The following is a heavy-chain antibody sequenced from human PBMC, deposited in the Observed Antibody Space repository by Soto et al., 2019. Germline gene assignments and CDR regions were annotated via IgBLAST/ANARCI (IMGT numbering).Heavy chain of an antibody. CDR1: GGSITDKW. CDR3: AREGDHPFSLGY. CDR2: VHHSGST. Sequence: QVPLQESGPGLVKPSGILSLTCAVSGGSITDKWWSWIRQTPGKGLEWIGEVHHSGSTNYSPSLKSRVTMSVDTSKNDFSLKLFSLTAADTAIYYCAREGDHPFSLGYWGQGTLVTVSS. J-gene: IGHJ4*02. D-gene: IGHD3-16*01. V-gene: IGHV4-4*02.